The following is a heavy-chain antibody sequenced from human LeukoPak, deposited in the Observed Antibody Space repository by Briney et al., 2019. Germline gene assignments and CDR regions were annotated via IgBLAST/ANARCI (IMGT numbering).Heavy chain of an antibody. CDR1: GFTFSSYA. J-gene: IGHJ4*02. D-gene: IGHD1-1*01. CDR2: ISYDGSNK. Sequence: GGSLRLSCAASGFTFSSYAMHWVRQAPGKGLEWVAVISYDGSNKYYADSVKGRFTISRNNSKNTLYLQMNSLRAEDTAVYYCARAGISFFDYWGQGTLVTVSS. V-gene: IGHV3-30-3*01. CDR3: ARAGISFFDY.